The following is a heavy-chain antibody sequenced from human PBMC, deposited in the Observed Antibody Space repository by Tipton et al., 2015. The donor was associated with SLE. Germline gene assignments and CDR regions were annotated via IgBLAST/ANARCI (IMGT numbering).Heavy chain of an antibody. D-gene: IGHD3-16*02. CDR2: ISSSSSTI. J-gene: IGHJ4*02. V-gene: IGHV3-48*01. Sequence: SLRLSCAASGFTFSSYSMNWVRQAPGKGLEWVSYISSSSSTIYYADSVKGRFTISRDNAKNSLYLQMNSLRAEYTAVYYCARGCYDYVWGSYPDYWGQGTLVTVSS. CDR3: ARGCYDYVWGSYPDY. CDR1: GFTFSSYS.